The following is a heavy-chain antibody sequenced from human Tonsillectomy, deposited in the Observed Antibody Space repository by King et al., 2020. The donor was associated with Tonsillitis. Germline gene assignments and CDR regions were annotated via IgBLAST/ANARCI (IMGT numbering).Heavy chain of an antibody. V-gene: IGHV3-21*01. CDR2: ISSSSSYI. CDR3: AREGVGGYGLGYDTSGPFDY. CDR1: GFTFNTYT. Sequence: QLVQSGGGLVKPGGSLRLSCAASGFTFNTYTMNWVRQAPGKGLEWVSSISSSSSYIYYADSVKGRFTISRDNAKNSLYLQMNSLRAEDTAVYYCAREGVGGYGLGYDTSGPFDYWGQGTLVTVSS. D-gene: IGHD3-22*01. J-gene: IGHJ4*02.